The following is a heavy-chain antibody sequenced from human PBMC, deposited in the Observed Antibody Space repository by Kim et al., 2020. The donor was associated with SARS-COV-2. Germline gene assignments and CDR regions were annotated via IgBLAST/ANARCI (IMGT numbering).Heavy chain of an antibody. Sequence: ASVKVSCKASGYTFTGYYMHWVRQAPGQGLEWMGWINPNSGGTNYAQKFQGWVTMTRDTSISTAYMELSRLRSDDTAVYYCARGYYYGSGSYPTRVIPYYFDYWGQGTLVTVSS. V-gene: IGHV1-2*04. D-gene: IGHD3-10*01. CDR2: INPNSGGT. CDR3: ARGYYYGSGSYPTRVIPYYFDY. J-gene: IGHJ4*02. CDR1: GYTFTGYY.